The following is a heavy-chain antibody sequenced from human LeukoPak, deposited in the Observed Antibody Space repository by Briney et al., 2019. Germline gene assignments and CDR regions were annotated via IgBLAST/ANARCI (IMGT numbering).Heavy chain of an antibody. D-gene: IGHD2-2*01. CDR2: ISYDGSNA. CDR1: GFTFSSYA. V-gene: IGHV3-30-3*01. Sequence: PGGSLRLSCAASGFTFSSYAMHWVRQAPGKGLEWVAVISYDGSNAFYADSVKGRFTISRDNSKNALYVQMSSLSADDRAVYYCARAFTAYQLTRLDYWGQGTLVTVSS. J-gene: IGHJ4*02. CDR3: ARAFTAYQLTRLDY.